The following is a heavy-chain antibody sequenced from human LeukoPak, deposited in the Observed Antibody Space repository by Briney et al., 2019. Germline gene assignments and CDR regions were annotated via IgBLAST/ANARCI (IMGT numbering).Heavy chain of an antibody. CDR1: GFTFSNAW. CDR3: ARVQGGGFRTADF. CDR2: ILEDGSIQ. Sequence: GGSLRLSCAASGFTFSNAWMSWVRQAPGKGLDWVAVILEDGSIQHYADSVKGRFTISRDNSRNTVFLQMNSLRGEDTAIYYCARVQGGGFRTADFWGQGTVVTVSS. J-gene: IGHJ4*02. V-gene: IGHV3-30*03. D-gene: IGHD3-10*01.